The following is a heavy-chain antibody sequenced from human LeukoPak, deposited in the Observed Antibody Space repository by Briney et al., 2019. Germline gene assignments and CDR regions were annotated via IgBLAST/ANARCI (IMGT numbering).Heavy chain of an antibody. J-gene: IGHJ5*02. CDR3: ATSGFSGYDHPS. Sequence: GGSLRLSCAASGFTFSSYSMAWVRLAPGKGLEWVSVIRGGADDTSYADSVKGRFTISRDNSKNTLFLQMDGLRVEDTAVYYCATSGFSGYDHPSWGQGALVTVSS. D-gene: IGHD5-12*01. CDR1: GFTFSSYS. V-gene: IGHV3-23*01. CDR2: IRGGADDT.